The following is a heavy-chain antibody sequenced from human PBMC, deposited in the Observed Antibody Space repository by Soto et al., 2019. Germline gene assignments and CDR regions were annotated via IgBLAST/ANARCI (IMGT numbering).Heavy chain of an antibody. CDR1: GYTFTGYY. CDR2: INPNSGGT. CDR3: AREYCSGGSCYSGYYYGMDV. Sequence: ASVKVSCKASGYTFTGYYMHWVRQAPGQGLEWMGWINPNSGGTNYAQKFQGWVTMTRDTSISTAYMELSRLRSDDTAAYYCAREYCSGGSCYSGYYYGMDVWGQGTTVTVS. D-gene: IGHD2-15*01. J-gene: IGHJ6*02. V-gene: IGHV1-2*04.